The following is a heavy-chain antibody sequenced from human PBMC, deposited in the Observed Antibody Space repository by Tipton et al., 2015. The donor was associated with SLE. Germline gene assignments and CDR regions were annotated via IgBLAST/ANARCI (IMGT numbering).Heavy chain of an antibody. D-gene: IGHD2-15*01. CDR2: IYHSGST. V-gene: IGHV4-30-2*01. Sequence: TLSLTCAVSGGSISSGGYSWNWIRQPPGKDLEWIGYIYHSGSTYYNPSLKSRVTISVDRSKNQFSLKLSSVTAADTAVYYCANTHCSGGSCYSVDWGQGTLVTVTS. CDR1: GGSISSGGYS. CDR3: ANTHCSGGSCYSVD. J-gene: IGHJ4*02.